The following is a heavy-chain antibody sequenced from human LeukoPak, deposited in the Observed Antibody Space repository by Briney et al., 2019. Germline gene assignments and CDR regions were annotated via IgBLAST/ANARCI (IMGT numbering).Heavy chain of an antibody. CDR1: GFTFSSYW. V-gene: IGHV3-7*01. CDR2: IKQDGSEK. D-gene: IGHD6-19*01. Sequence: PGGSLRLSCAASGFTFSSYWMSWVRQAPGKGLEWVANIKQDGSEKYYVDSVKGRFTISRDNAKNSLYLQMNSLRAEDTAVYYCALQGAQWLAYWYFDLWGRGTLVTVSS. CDR3: ALQGAQWLAYWYFDL. J-gene: IGHJ2*01.